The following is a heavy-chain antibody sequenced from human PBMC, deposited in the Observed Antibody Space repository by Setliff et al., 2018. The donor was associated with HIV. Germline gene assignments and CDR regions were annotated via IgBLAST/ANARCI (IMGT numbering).Heavy chain of an antibody. V-gene: IGHV5-51*01. Sequence: GESLKISCKGSGYSFISYWIGWARQMPGKGLEWMGIIYPGDSDTRYSPSFQGQVTISADKSLNTVYLQMNSLRAEDTAMYYCAKTQTVITVYGPFDSWGQGTPVTVSS. D-gene: IGHD4-4*01. CDR3: AKTQTVITVYGPFDS. CDR2: IYPGDSDT. CDR1: GYSFISYW. J-gene: IGHJ4*02.